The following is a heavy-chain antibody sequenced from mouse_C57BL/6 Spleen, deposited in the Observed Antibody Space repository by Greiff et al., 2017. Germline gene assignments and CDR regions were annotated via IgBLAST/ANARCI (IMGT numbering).Heavy chain of an antibody. CDR3: ARETAQVAFDY. V-gene: IGHV1-64*01. Sequence: VQLQQPGAELVKPGASVKLSCKASGYTFTSYWMHWVKQRPGQGLEWIGMIHPNSGSTNYNEKFKSKATLTVDKPSSTAYMQLSSLTSEDSAVYYCARETAQVAFDYWGQGTTLTVSS. CDR1: GYTFTSYW. J-gene: IGHJ2*01. D-gene: IGHD3-2*02. CDR2: IHPNSGST.